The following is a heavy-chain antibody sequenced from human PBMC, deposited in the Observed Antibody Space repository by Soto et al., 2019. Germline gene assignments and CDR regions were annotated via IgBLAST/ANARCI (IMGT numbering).Heavy chain of an antibody. V-gene: IGHV5-51*01. D-gene: IGHD3-10*01. CDR1: VNIFGNSW. Sequence: PGESLKISCKGSVNIFGNSWIAWVRQMPGKGLEWMGIIYPVDSETRYSPSFQGQVTFSADKSINTAYLEWNSLKASDTAIYYCARQSRLYYYFDYWGQGTLVTVSS. J-gene: IGHJ4*02. CDR3: ARQSRLYYYFDY. CDR2: IYPVDSET.